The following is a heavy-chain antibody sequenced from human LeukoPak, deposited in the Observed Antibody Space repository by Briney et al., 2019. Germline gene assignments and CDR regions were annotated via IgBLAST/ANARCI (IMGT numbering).Heavy chain of an antibody. D-gene: IGHD3-9*01. V-gene: IGHV4-59*01. CDR3: ARGFDGVAGWFDP. J-gene: IGHJ5*02. CDR1: GGSISGYY. CDR2: ISYRGST. Sequence: SETLSLTCTVSGGSISGYYWSWIRQPPGKGLEWIGYISYRGSTKYNPSLKSRVTISVDTSKNQFSLKLGSVIAADTAVYYCARGFDGVAGWFDPWGQGTLVIVSS.